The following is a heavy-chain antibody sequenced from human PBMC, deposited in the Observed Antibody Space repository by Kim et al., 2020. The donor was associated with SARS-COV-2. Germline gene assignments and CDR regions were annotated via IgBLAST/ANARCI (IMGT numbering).Heavy chain of an antibody. Sequence: GGSLRLSCAASGFSFSSYVMSWVRQAPGKGLEWVSGIAASGGRTYYADSVKGRFTISRDNSKNTLFLQMNSLRADDTAVYYCARRDGRPSHTDYGDYGLISGYYYGMDVWGQGTTVTVSS. V-gene: IGHV3-23*01. J-gene: IGHJ6*02. D-gene: IGHD4-17*01. CDR3: ARRDGRPSHTDYGDYGLISGYYYGMDV. CDR2: IAASGGRT. CDR1: GFSFSSYV.